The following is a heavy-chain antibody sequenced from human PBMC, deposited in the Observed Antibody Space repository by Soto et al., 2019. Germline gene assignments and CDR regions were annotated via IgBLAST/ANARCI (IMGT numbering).Heavy chain of an antibody. CDR1: GFTFSSYA. V-gene: IGHV3-23*01. CDR3: AKDLGGSYYYGSGSYYNVHQGG. J-gene: IGHJ4*02. D-gene: IGHD3-10*01. Sequence: GGSLRLSCAASGFTFSSYAMSWVRQAPGKGLEWVSAISGSGGSTYYADSVKGRFTISRDNSKNTLYLQMNSLRAEDTAVYYCAKDLGGSYYYGSGSYYNVHQGGWGQGTLVTVSS. CDR2: ISGSGGST.